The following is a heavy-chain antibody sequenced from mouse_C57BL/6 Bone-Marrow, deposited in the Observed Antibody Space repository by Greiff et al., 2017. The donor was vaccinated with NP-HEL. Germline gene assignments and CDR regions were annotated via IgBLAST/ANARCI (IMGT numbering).Heavy chain of an antibody. CDR3: VRHIYYDYFYAMDY. CDR2: IRSKSNNYAT. V-gene: IGHV10-1*01. CDR1: GFSFNTYA. J-gene: IGHJ4*01. D-gene: IGHD2-4*01. Sequence: DVQLVESGGGLVQPKGSLKLSCAASGFSFNTYAMNWVRQAPGKGLEWVARIRSKSNNYATYYADSVKDRFTISRDDSESMLYLQMNNLKTEDTAMYYCVRHIYYDYFYAMDYWGQGTSVTVSS.